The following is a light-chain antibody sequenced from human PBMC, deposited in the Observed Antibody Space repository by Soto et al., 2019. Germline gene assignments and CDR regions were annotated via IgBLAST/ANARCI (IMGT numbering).Light chain of an antibody. J-gene: IGKJ5*01. Sequence: DIHMARSPTTQSGSVGRRVTNTCRASQTISSWLAWYQQKPGKAPKLLIYKASTLKSGVPSRFSGSVSGTEFTLTISSLQPEDFATYYGQQLKSYPRITFGQGTRLEIK. V-gene: IGKV1-5*03. CDR1: QTISSW. CDR2: KAS. CDR3: QQLKSYPRIT.